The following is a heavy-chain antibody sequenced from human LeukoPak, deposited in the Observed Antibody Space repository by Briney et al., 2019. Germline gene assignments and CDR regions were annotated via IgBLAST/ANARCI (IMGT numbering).Heavy chain of an antibody. V-gene: IGHV4-31*03. D-gene: IGHD2-15*01. J-gene: IGHJ5*02. Sequence: SQTLSLTCTVSGGSISSGDYYWSWIRQHPGKGLEWIGYIYYSGSTYYNPSLKSRVTISVDTSKNQFSLKLSSVTAADTAVYYCARGGCRGGSCYYRGGFDPWGQGTLVTVSS. CDR2: IYYSGST. CDR3: ARGGCRGGSCYYRGGFDP. CDR1: GGSISSGDYY.